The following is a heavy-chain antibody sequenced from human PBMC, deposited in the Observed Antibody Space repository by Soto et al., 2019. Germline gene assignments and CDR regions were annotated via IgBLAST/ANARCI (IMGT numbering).Heavy chain of an antibody. CDR1: GYTFTSYG. Sequence: QVQLVQSGAEVKKPGASVKVSCKASGYTFTSYGISWVRQAPGQGLEWMGWISAYNGNTNYAQKLQGRGTMTTDTSTRPAHMDLRSLSSEDTAVHSCARPVSGGSFSSTSCYSHFLPKYSYGMDVWCQGPAAT. J-gene: IGHJ6*02. CDR3: ARPVSGGSFSSTSCYSHFLPKYSYGMDV. D-gene: IGHD2-2*01. V-gene: IGHV1-18*01. CDR2: ISAYNGNT.